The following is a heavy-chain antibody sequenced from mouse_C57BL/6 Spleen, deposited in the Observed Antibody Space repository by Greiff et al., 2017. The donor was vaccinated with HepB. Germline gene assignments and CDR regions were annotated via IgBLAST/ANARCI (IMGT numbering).Heavy chain of an antibody. V-gene: IGHV5-6*01. D-gene: IGHD3-2*02. Sequence: EVHLVESGGDLVKPGGSLKLSCAASGFTFSSYGMSWVRQTPDKRLEWVATISSGGSYTYYPDSVKGRFTISRDNAKNTLYLQMSSLKSEDTAMYYCARHRLDSSGYFDYWGQGTTLTVSS. CDR2: ISSGGSYT. J-gene: IGHJ2*01. CDR1: GFTFSSYG. CDR3: ARHRLDSSGYFDY.